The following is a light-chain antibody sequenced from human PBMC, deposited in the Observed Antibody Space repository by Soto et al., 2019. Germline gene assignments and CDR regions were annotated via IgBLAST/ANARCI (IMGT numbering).Light chain of an antibody. CDR3: QQYNNYSPT. V-gene: IGKV1-5*03. CDR1: QSINSW. J-gene: IGKJ1*01. CDR2: KAS. Sequence: DVQMTQSPSTLSASVGDRVTVTCRASQSINSWLAWYQQKPGRAPNLLIYKASNLESGVPSRFSGSGSGTEFTLTISSLQPDDFATYYCQQYNNYSPTFXQGTKVDNK.